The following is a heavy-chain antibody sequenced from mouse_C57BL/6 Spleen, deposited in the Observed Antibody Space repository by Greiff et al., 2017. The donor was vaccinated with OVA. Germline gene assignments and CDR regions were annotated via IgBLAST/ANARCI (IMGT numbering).Heavy chain of an antibody. CDR2: IYPGDGDT. D-gene: IGHD1-1*01. J-gene: IGHJ2*01. Sequence: QVQLQQSGPELVKPGASVKISCKASGYAFSSSWMNWVKQRPGKGLEWIGRIYPGDGDTNYNGKFKGKATLTADKSSSTAYMQLSCLTSEYSTIYVCGSSVIATVVGFDYGGQGTALTV. CDR1: GYAFSSSW. V-gene: IGHV1-82*01. CDR3: GSSVIATVVGFDY.